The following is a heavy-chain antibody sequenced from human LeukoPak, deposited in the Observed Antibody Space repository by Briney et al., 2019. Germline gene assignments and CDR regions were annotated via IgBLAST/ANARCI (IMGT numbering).Heavy chain of an antibody. CDR3: ARVGVAVAGAGYYGMDV. Sequence: LETLSLTCTVSGGSISGYYWSWIRQPPGKGLEWIAYSHYTGSTNHNPSLKSRLTISVDTSKNQFSLKLSSVTAADTAVYYCARVGVAVAGAGYYGMDVWGQGTTVIVSS. V-gene: IGHV4-59*01. D-gene: IGHD6-19*01. CDR1: GGSISGYY. J-gene: IGHJ6*02. CDR2: SHYTGST.